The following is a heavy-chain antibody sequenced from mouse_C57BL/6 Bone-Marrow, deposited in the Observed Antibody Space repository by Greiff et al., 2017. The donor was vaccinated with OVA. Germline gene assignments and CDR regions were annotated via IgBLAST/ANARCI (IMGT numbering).Heavy chain of an antibody. D-gene: IGHD1-1*01. J-gene: IGHJ2*01. Sequence: EVKLQESGPGLVKPSQSLSLTCSVTGYSITSGYYWNWIRQFPGNKLEWMGYISYDGSNNYNPSLKNRISITRDTSKNQFFLKLNSVTTEDTATYYCARDGSSLDYWGQGTTLTVSS. CDR1: GYSITSGYY. CDR2: ISYDGSN. CDR3: ARDGSSLDY. V-gene: IGHV3-6*01.